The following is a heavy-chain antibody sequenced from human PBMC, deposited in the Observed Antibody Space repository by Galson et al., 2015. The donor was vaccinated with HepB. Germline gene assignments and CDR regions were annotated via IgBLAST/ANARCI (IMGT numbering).Heavy chain of an antibody. CDR1: GGSFSRSSYY. V-gene: IGHV4-39*01. D-gene: IGHD5-24*01. Sequence: TLSLTCTVSGGSFSRSSYYWAWIRQPPGKGLEWIGSITYSGITYYNASLKSRVTISVDTSKNQFSLKLRSVTAADTAVYYCASDGDHWGQGTLVTVSS. J-gene: IGHJ4*02. CDR2: ITYSGIT. CDR3: ASDGDH.